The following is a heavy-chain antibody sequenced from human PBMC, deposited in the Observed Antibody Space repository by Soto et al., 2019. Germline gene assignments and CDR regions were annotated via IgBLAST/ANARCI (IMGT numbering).Heavy chain of an antibody. J-gene: IGHJ3*02. CDR2: IWYDGSNK. CDR3: ARVVEAFDI. D-gene: IGHD2-21*01. Sequence: VAVIWYDGSNKYYADSVKGRFTISRDNSKNTLYLQMNSLIAEDTAVYYCARVVEAFDIWGQGTMVTVSS. V-gene: IGHV3-33*01.